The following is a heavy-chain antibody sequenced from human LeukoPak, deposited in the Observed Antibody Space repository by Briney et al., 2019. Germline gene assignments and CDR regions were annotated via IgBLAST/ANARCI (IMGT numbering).Heavy chain of an antibody. Sequence: SETLSLTCTVSGGSVSSGSYYWSWIRQPPGKGLEWIGYIYYSGSTNYNPFLKSRVTISVDTSKNQFSLKLSSVTAADTAVYYCAGSPRSYTVGWFDPWGQGTLVTVSS. V-gene: IGHV4-61*01. J-gene: IGHJ5*02. CDR3: AGSPRSYTVGWFDP. CDR1: GGSVSSGSYY. D-gene: IGHD2-2*02. CDR2: IYYSGST.